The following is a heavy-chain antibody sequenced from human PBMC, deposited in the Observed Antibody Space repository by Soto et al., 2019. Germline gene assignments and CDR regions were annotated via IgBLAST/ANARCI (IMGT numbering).Heavy chain of an antibody. Sequence: GESLKISCKGSGYSFTSYWISWVRQMPGKGLEWMGRIDPSDSYTNYSPSFQGHVTISADKSISTAYLQWSSLKASDTAMYYCARQYIAAARYYYGMDVWGQGTTVTXS. CDR1: GYSFTSYW. CDR3: ARQYIAAARYYYGMDV. V-gene: IGHV5-10-1*01. D-gene: IGHD6-13*01. J-gene: IGHJ6*02. CDR2: IDPSDSYT.